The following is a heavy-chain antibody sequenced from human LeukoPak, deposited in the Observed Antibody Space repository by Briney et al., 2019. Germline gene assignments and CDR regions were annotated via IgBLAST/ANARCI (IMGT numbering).Heavy chain of an antibody. J-gene: IGHJ5*02. CDR1: GGSISSGLYS. Sequence: SETLSLTCDVSGGSISSGLYSWSWIRQPLGKGLEWIVYIYHTGSTYYNPSLKSRVTISVDTSKNQFSLRLSSVTAADTAVYYCARLQYCSGTSCYWFDPWGQGTLVTVPS. CDR3: ARLQYCSGTSCYWFDP. D-gene: IGHD2-2*01. V-gene: IGHV4-30-2*01. CDR2: IYHTGST.